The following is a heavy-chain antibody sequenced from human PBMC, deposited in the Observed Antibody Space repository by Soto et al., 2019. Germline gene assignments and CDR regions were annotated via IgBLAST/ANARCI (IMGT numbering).Heavy chain of an antibody. V-gene: IGHV4-31*03. CDR1: GGSISSGGDY. Sequence: QVQLQESGPGLVKPSQTLSLTCTVSGGSISSGGDYWSWIRQHPGKGLEWIGYIYYSGSTYYNPSLESRVTLSVDTSKNHFSLKLSSVTAADTAVYYCARATPYYYYGVDVWGQVTTVTVSS. CDR2: IYYSGST. D-gene: IGHD2-15*01. J-gene: IGHJ6*02. CDR3: ARATPYYYYGVDV.